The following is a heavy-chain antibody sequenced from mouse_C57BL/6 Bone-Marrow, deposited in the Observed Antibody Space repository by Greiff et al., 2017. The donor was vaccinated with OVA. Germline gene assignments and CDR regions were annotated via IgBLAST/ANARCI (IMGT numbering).Heavy chain of an antibody. CDR3: TGSSGFYYFDY. V-gene: IGHV6-3*01. J-gene: IGHJ2*01. CDR2: IRLKSDNYAT. CDR1: GFTFSNYW. D-gene: IGHD3-2*02. Sequence: EVNVVESGGGLVQPGGSMKLSCVASGFTFSNYWMTWVRQSPEKGLEWVAQIRLKSDNYATHYAESVKGRFTISRDDSKSSVYLQMNNLRAEDTGIYYCTGSSGFYYFDYWGQGTTLTVSS.